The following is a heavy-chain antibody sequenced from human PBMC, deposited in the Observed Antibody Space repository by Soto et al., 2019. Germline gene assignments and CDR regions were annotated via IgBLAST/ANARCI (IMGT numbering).Heavy chain of an antibody. CDR1: GYTFTSYY. CDR2: INAGNGNT. Sequence: GASVKVSCKASGYTFTSYYMHWVRQAPGQRLEWMGWINAGNGNTKYSQKFQGRVTITRDTSASTAYMELSSLRSEDTAVYYCARSGGLYDSSGYPRYFDYWGQGTLVTVSS. CDR3: ARSGGLYDSSGYPRYFDY. V-gene: IGHV1-3*01. J-gene: IGHJ4*02. D-gene: IGHD3-22*01.